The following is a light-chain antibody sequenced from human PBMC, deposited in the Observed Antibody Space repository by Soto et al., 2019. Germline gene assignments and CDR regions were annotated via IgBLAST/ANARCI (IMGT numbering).Light chain of an antibody. J-gene: IGKJ1*01. CDR2: KAS. V-gene: IGKV1-5*03. CDR1: QSISIW. CDR3: QQYNSDST. Sequence: IQMTQSPSTLSASVGDRVTITCRASQSISIWLAWYQQKPGKAPKLLIYKASSLESEVPSRFRGIGSGTEFTLTINSLQPDDSATYYCQQYNSDSTFGQGTKVEIK.